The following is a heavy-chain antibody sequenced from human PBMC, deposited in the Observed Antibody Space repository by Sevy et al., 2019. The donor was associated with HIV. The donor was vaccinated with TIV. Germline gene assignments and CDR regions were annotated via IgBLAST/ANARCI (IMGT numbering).Heavy chain of an antibody. Sequence: GGSLRRSCAASRFTFSDYYMSWIRQAPGKGLEWVSYISSGGTTMYYADSLKGRFNISRDNAKNSLYLQMNSLRAEDTAVYYCARVRYNYGSYYFDYWGQGTLVTVSS. J-gene: IGHJ4*02. CDR1: RFTFSDYY. D-gene: IGHD1-1*01. CDR2: ISSGGTTM. V-gene: IGHV3-11*01. CDR3: ARVRYNYGSYYFDY.